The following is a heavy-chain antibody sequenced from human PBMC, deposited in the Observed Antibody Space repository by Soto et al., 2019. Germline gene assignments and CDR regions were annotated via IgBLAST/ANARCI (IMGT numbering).Heavy chain of an antibody. V-gene: IGHV1-2*04. J-gene: IGHJ6*02. D-gene: IGHD3-16*01. CDR1: GYTFTGYY. Sequence: QVQLVQSGAEVKKPGASVKVSCKASGYTFTGYYMHWVRQAPGQGLEWMGWINPNSGGTNYAQKFQGWVTMTRDTSISTAYMALSRLRSDDTAVYYCARDESPGGYYYGMDVWGQGTTVTVSS. CDR3: ARDESPGGYYYGMDV. CDR2: INPNSGGT.